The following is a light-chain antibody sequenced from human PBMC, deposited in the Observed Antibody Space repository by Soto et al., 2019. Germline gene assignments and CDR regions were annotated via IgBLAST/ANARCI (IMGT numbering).Light chain of an antibody. J-gene: IGLJ1*01. Sequence: QSVLTQPASVSGSPGQSITISCTGTSSDVGDYNYVSWYQHQPGKAPKLIIYDVTKRPSGVSNRFSGSKSGNTASLTISGIQAEDEGDYYCGSITRSSTSVFGTGTKVTVL. CDR2: DVT. CDR1: SSDVGDYNY. CDR3: GSITRSSTSV. V-gene: IGLV2-14*01.